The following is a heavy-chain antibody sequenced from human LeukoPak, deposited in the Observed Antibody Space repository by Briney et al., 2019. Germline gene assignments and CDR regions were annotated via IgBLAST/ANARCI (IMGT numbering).Heavy chain of an antibody. CDR2: ISGSGGST. CDR1: GFTFSSYA. D-gene: IGHD6-13*01. CDR3: AKDHGELAAAGLNWFDP. Sequence: AGGSLRLSCAASGFTFSSYAMSWVRQAPGKGLEWVSAISGSGGSTCYADSVKGRFTISRDNSKNTLYLQMNSLRAEDTAVYYCAKDHGELAAAGLNWFDPWGQGTLVTVSS. V-gene: IGHV3-23*01. J-gene: IGHJ5*02.